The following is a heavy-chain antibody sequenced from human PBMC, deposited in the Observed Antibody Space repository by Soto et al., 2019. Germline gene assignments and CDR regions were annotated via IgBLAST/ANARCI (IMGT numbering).Heavy chain of an antibody. CDR1: GFTCSSYC. J-gene: IGHJ5*02. CDR2: IWYDGSNK. V-gene: IGHV3-33*01. D-gene: IGHD3-10*01. CDR3: ARASGGFDH. Sequence: LXLSCAASGFTCSSYCMHWVRQAPGKGLEWVAVIWYDGSNKYYADSVKGRFTISRDNSKNTLYLQMNSLRAEDTAVYYCARASGGFDHWGQGNLVTVSS.